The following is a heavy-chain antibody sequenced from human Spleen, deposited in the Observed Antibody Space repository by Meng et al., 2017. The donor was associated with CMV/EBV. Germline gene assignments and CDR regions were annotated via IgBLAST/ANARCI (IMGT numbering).Heavy chain of an antibody. Sequence: GESLKISCTASGFTFGDYAMSWVRQAPGKGLEWVGFIRSKAYGGTTEYAASVKGRFTISRDDSKSIAYLQMNSLKTEDTALYYCTRWHSGSNFDYWGQGTLVTVSS. CDR1: GFTFGDYA. CDR2: IRSKAYGGTT. J-gene: IGHJ4*02. V-gene: IGHV3-49*04. D-gene: IGHD1-26*01. CDR3: TRWHSGSNFDY.